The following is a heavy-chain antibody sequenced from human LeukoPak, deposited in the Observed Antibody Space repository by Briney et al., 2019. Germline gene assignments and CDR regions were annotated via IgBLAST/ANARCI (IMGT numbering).Heavy chain of an antibody. J-gene: IGHJ4*02. CDR3: AKYIRDSGTYNFDY. CDR2: IYTSGST. D-gene: IGHD1-1*01. V-gene: IGHV4-4*07. CDR1: GGSISSYY. Sequence: SETLSLTCTVSGGSISSYYWSWIRQPAGKGLEWIGRIYTSGSTNYNPSLKSRVTMSVDTSKNQFSLKLSSVTAADTAVYYCAKYIRDSGTYNFDYWGQGTLVTVSS.